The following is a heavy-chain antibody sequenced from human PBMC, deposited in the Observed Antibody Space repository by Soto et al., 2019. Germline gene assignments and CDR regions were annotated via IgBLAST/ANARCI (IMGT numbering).Heavy chain of an antibody. J-gene: IGHJ4*02. D-gene: IGHD6-19*01. V-gene: IGHV5-10-1*01. CDR2: IDPSDSYT. CDR1: GYSFTSYW. CDR3: ARHLSSGSYFDY. Sequence: PGESLKISCKGSGYSFTSYWISWVRQMPGKGLEWMGRIDPSDSYTNYSPSFQGHVTLSADKSISTAYLQWSSLKASDTAMYYCARHLSSGSYFDYWGQGTLVTVSS.